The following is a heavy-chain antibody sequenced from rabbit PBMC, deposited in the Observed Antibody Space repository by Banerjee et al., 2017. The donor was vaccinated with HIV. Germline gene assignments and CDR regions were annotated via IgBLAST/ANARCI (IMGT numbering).Heavy chain of an antibody. J-gene: IGHJ4*01. Sequence: QEQLEESGGGLVKPEGSLTLTCTASGFDLSSNYHMCWVRQAPGKGLEWIACIYVGSSGNTVYASWAKGRFTISKTSWTTVTLQMTSLTAADTATYFCARDLAGVIGWNFDLWGPGTLVTVS. CDR3: ARDLAGVIGWNFDL. V-gene: IGHV1S45*01. CDR1: GFDLSSNYH. D-gene: IGHD4-1*01. CDR2: IYVGSSGNT.